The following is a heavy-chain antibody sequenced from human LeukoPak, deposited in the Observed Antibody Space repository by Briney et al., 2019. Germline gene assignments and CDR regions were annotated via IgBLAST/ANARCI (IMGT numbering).Heavy chain of an antibody. D-gene: IGHD1-1*01. Sequence: SETLSLTCTVSGGSISSSSYYWGWIRQPPGKVLESIGSVYYSGSTNYNPSLKSRVTISIDTSKNQFSLKLSSVTAADTAVYYCATWRTAKTGFDYWGQGTLVTVSS. CDR3: ATWRTAKTGFDY. CDR1: GGSISSSSYY. V-gene: IGHV4-39*01. CDR2: VYYSGST. J-gene: IGHJ4*02.